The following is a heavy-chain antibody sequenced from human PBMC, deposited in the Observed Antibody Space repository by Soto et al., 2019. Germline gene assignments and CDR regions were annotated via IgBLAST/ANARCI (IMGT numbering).Heavy chain of an antibody. Sequence: SETLSLTCTFSGGSIISGGYYWSWIRQHPGKGLEWIGYIYYSGSTYYNPSLKSRVTISVDTSKNQFSLKLSSVTAADTAVYYCAAVIVESLYFDYWGQGTLVTVSS. CDR3: AAVIVESLYFDY. J-gene: IGHJ4*02. CDR1: GGSIISGGYY. D-gene: IGHD3-22*01. V-gene: IGHV4-31*03. CDR2: IYYSGST.